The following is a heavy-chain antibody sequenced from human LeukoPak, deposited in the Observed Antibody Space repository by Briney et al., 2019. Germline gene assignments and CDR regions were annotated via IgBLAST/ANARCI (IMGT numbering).Heavy chain of an antibody. CDR3: AALTSGYYYGVDV. J-gene: IGHJ6*02. Sequence: ASVKVSCKASGYTFTGYYMHWVRQAPGQGLEWMGLINPYSGGTNYAQRFQDRVSMTRDTSISTAYMELSRVTSDDTAVYYCAALTSGYYYGVDVWGQGTTVTVSS. CDR1: GYTFTGYY. V-gene: IGHV1-2*02. D-gene: IGHD2-2*01. CDR2: INPYSGGT.